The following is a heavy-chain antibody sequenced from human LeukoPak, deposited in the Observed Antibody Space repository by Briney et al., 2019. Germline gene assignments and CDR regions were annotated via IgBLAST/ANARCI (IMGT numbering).Heavy chain of an antibody. V-gene: IGHV1-46*01. CDR1: GYTFTSYY. J-gene: IGHJ4*02. Sequence: GASVKVSCKASGYTFTSYYMHWVRQAPGQGLEWMGIINPSGGSTSYAQKFQGRVTMTRDMSTSTVYMELSSLRSEDTAVYYCASSHGDYVTYYWGQGTPVTVSS. CDR2: INPSGGST. CDR3: ASSHGDYVTYY. D-gene: IGHD4-17*01.